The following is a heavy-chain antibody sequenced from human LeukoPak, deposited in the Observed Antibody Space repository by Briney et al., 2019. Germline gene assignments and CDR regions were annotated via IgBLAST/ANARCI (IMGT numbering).Heavy chain of an antibody. V-gene: IGHV1-2*02. J-gene: IGHJ4*02. CDR3: AGVLTIQLWGYYFDY. D-gene: IGHD5-18*01. Sequence: ASVKVSCKASGYTFTGYYMHWVRQAPGQGLEWMGWINPNSGGTNYAQKFQGRVTMTRDTSISTAYMELSRLRSDDTAVYYCAGVLTIQLWGYYFDYWGQGTLVTVSS. CDR2: INPNSGGT. CDR1: GYTFTGYY.